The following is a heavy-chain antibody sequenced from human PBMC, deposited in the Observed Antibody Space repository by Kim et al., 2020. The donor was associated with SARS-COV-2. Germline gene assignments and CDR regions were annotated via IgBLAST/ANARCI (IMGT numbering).Heavy chain of an antibody. D-gene: IGHD6-25*01. J-gene: IGHJ4*02. Sequence: GGSLRLSCAASGFTFSSYSMNWVRQAPGKGLEWVAYISSSSTTMYYADSVKGRFTISRVNAKNSLYLQMNSLRDEDSAVYYCARDLSRDGYNLRVYWGQGTLVTVSS. CDR2: ISSSSTTM. CDR1: GFTFSSYS. CDR3: ARDLSRDGYNLRVY. V-gene: IGHV3-48*02.